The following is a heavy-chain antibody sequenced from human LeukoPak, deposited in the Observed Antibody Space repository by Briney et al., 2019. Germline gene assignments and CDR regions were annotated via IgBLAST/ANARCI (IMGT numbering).Heavy chain of an antibody. D-gene: IGHD6-13*01. CDR3: VREPGPGYFDY. Sequence: PGRSLRLSCAASGFTFSSYGMHWVRQAPGKGLEWVAVIWYDGSNKYYADSVKGRFTISRDNSRNTLYLEMNSLRAGDTAVYYCVREPGPGYFDYWGRGTLVTVSS. CDR1: GFTFSSYG. V-gene: IGHV3-33*01. J-gene: IGHJ4*02. CDR2: IWYDGSNK.